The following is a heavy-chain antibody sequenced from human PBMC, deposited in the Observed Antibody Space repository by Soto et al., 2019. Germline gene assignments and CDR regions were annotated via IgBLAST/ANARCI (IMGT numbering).Heavy chain of an antibody. D-gene: IGHD2-15*01. CDR1: GYTFTKFA. CDR3: ARGRWTETKADYSLDY. J-gene: IGHJ4*02. V-gene: IGHV1-3*01. Sequence: ASVKVSCKPSGYTFTKFAIHWVRQAPGQRPEWLGWIDAGNGKTKYSEKFQGRVTITRDTSASAAYMELSNLGSEDTAVYNCARGRWTETKADYSLDYWGQGTLVTVSS. CDR2: IDAGNGKT.